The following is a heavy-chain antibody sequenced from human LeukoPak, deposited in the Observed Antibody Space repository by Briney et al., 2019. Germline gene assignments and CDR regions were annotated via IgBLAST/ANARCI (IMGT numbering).Heavy chain of an antibody. V-gene: IGHV5-51*01. CDR3: ARCPRIAAAGTNWFDP. D-gene: IGHD6-13*01. J-gene: IGHJ5*02. Sequence: GESLKISCKGSGYSFTSYWIGWVRQMPGKGLDWMGIIYPGDSDTRYSPSFQGQVTISADKSISTAYLQWSSLKASDTAMYYCARCPRIAAAGTNWFDPWGQGTLVAVSS. CDR1: GYSFTSYW. CDR2: IYPGDSDT.